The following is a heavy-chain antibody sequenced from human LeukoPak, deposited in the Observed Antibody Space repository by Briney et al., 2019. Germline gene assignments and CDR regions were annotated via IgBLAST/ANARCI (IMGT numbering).Heavy chain of an antibody. Sequence: PGGSLRLSCAASGFTFSSYSMNWVRQAPGKGLEWVSSISSSSSYIYYADSVKGRFTISRDSAKNSLYLQMNSLRAEDTAVYYCARVPRSSSWPNWFDPWGQGTLVTVSS. CDR3: ARVPRSSSWPNWFDP. CDR2: ISSSSSYI. J-gene: IGHJ5*02. D-gene: IGHD6-13*01. V-gene: IGHV3-21*01. CDR1: GFTFSSYS.